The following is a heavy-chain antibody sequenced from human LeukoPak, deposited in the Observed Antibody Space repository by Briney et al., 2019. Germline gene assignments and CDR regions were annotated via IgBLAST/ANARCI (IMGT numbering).Heavy chain of an antibody. D-gene: IGHD3-10*01. Sequence: SETLSLTCAVYGGSFSGYYWSWIRQPPGKGLEWIGEINHSGSTNYNPSLKSRVTISVDTSKSQFSLKLSSVTAADTAVYYCARDVALTMVRGVITNWFDPWGQGTLVTVSS. J-gene: IGHJ5*02. V-gene: IGHV4-34*01. CDR3: ARDVALTMVRGVITNWFDP. CDR1: GGSFSGYY. CDR2: INHSGST.